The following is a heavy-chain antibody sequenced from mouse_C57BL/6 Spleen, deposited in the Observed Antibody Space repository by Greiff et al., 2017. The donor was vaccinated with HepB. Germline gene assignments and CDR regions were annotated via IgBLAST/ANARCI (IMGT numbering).Heavy chain of an antibody. CDR1: GFTFSSYG. Sequence: EVQRVESGGDLVKPGGSLKLSCAASGFTFSSYGMSWVRQTPDKRLEWVATISSGGSYTYYPDSVKGRFTISRDNAKNTLYLQMSSLKSEDTAMYYCARPATVVATGYYCDYWGQGTTRTVSS. CDR3: ARPATVVATGYYCDY. D-gene: IGHD1-1*01. J-gene: IGHJ2*01. CDR2: ISSGGSYT. V-gene: IGHV5-6*01.